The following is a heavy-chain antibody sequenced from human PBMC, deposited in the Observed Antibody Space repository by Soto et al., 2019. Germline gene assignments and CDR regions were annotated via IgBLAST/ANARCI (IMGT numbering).Heavy chain of an antibody. Sequence: GGSLRLSCAASGFTFSSYAMSWVRQAPGKGLEWVSAISGSGGSTYYADSVKGRFTISRDNSKNTLYLQMSSLRSEDTAVYYCARSDYGDYADYYYGMDVWGQGTTVTVSS. CDR2: ISGSGGST. J-gene: IGHJ6*02. V-gene: IGHV3-23*01. CDR1: GFTFSSYA. CDR3: ARSDYGDYADYYYGMDV. D-gene: IGHD4-17*01.